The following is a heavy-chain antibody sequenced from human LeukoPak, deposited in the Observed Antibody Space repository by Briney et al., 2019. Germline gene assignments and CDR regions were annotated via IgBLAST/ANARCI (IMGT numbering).Heavy chain of an antibody. V-gene: IGHV3-64D*09. Sequence: PGGSLRLSCSASGFTFSSYAMYWVRQAPGKGLEYVSGISSNGGSTYYADSVKGRFIISRDNSKNTLYLQMSSLRAEDTAVYYCVKITSSSGGDYWGQGTLVTVSS. CDR1: GFTFSSYA. CDR2: ISSNGGST. CDR3: VKITSSSGGDY. D-gene: IGHD6-19*01. J-gene: IGHJ4*02.